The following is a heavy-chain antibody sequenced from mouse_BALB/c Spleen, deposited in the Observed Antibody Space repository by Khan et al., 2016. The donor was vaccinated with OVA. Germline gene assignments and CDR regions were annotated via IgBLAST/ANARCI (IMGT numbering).Heavy chain of an antibody. V-gene: IGHV1S136*01. CDR2: INPDNAGT. CDR1: GYTFTNYV. J-gene: IGHJ3*01. D-gene: IGHD4-1*01. Sequence: VQLQQSGPELVEPGASVKMSCKASGYTFTNYVIHWVKQKPGQGLEWIGYINPDNAGTRYNEKFKGKATLTSDISSTSAYMELLSLTSEDSAVYYCASEASSWDFSFPYWGQGTLVTVSA. CDR3: ASEASSWDFSFPY.